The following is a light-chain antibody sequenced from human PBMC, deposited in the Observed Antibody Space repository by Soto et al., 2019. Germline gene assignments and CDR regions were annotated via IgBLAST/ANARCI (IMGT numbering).Light chain of an antibody. CDR2: DAS. V-gene: IGKV1-5*01. Sequence: DIQMTQSPSTLSASVGDRVTITCRASQSISSWLAWYQQKPGKAPKLLIYDASSLESGVPSRFSGSGSGTEFTLTISSLQPDEFATYYCQQYNSYSHTFGQGTKVEIK. CDR3: QQYNSYSHT. CDR1: QSISSW. J-gene: IGKJ1*01.